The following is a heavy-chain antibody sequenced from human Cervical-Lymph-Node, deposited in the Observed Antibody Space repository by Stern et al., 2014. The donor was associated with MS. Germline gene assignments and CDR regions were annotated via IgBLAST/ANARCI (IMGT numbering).Heavy chain of an antibody. CDR1: GYTFTTFY. CDR3: ARGGRSSSSGDNWSDP. D-gene: IGHD6-6*01. V-gene: IGHV1-46*01. J-gene: IGHJ5*02. CDR2: INPSGAST. Sequence: DQLVESGAEVKKPGASVKVSCKASGYTFTTFYMHWVRQAPGQGLEWMGVINPSGASTNYAQKFQGRVTMTRDTSPSTVYMELSSLRSEDTAVYYCARGGRSSSSGDNWSDPWGQGTLVTVSS.